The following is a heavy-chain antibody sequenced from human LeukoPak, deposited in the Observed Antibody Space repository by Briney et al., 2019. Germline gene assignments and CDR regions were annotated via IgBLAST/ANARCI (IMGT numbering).Heavy chain of an antibody. D-gene: IGHD3-10*01. CDR1: GGSISSGSYY. V-gene: IGHV4-61*02. CDR3: ARDRAGARRVTCNWFDP. Sequence: SETLSLTCTVSGGSISSGSYYWSCIRQPAGKGLEWIGRIYTSGSTNYNPSLKSRVTISVDTSKNQFSLKLSSVTAADTAVYYCARDRAGARRVTCNWFDPSGQGTLVTVSS. J-gene: IGHJ5*02. CDR2: IYTSGST.